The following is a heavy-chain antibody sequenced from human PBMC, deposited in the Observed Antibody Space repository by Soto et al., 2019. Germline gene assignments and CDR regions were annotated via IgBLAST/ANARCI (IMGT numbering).Heavy chain of an antibody. Sequence: GASLRLSCAASGFTFSSYAMSWVRQAPGKGLEWVSAISGSGGSTYYADSVKGRFTISRDNSKNTLYLQMNSLRAEDTAVYYCAKVLGTTVNYYGMDVWGQGTTVTVSS. CDR3: AKVLGTTVNYYGMDV. CDR2: ISGSGGST. V-gene: IGHV3-23*01. D-gene: IGHD4-17*01. J-gene: IGHJ6*02. CDR1: GFTFSSYA.